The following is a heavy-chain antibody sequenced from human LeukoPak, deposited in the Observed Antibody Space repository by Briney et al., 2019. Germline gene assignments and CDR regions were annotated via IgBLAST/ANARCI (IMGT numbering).Heavy chain of an antibody. CDR2: ICYSGST. D-gene: IGHD3-9*01. CDR3: ARGDILTGYYTAFDY. V-gene: IGHV4-59*01. J-gene: IGHJ4*02. CDR1: GGSISSYY. Sequence: SETLSLTCTVSGGSISSYYWSWIRQPPGKGLEWIGYICYSGSTNYNPSLKSRVTISVDTSKNQFSLKLSSVTAADTAVYYCARGDILTGYYTAFDYWGQGTLVTVSS.